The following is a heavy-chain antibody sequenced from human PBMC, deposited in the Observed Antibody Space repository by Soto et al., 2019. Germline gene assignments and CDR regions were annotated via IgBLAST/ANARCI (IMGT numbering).Heavy chain of an antibody. CDR3: ARGTLKAGNWFDP. V-gene: IGHV1-2*02. CDR2: INPNSAGK. J-gene: IGHJ5*02. Sequence: GASVKVVSKAPGSTFTYSFLHWLRSAPGQEVEGWGGINPNSAGKTYLQKFQDRITITRDTSNNTADMALRGLRPDDTAIYYCARGTLKAGNWFDPWGQGTLVTVSS. CDR1: GSTFTYSF.